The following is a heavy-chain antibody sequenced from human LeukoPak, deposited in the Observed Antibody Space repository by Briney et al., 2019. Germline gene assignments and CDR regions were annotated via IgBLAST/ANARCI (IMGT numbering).Heavy chain of an antibody. D-gene: IGHD3-22*01. Sequence: SGPTLVNPTQTLTLTCTFSGFSLSTNGMCVSWIRQPPGKALEWLARIDWDDDKYYSTSLKTRLTISRDTSKSQVVLTLTNMDPVDTATYYCARLSYFYDSSGYPFYYYGLDVWGQGTTVTVSS. CDR2: IDWDDDK. J-gene: IGHJ6*02. V-gene: IGHV2-70*11. CDR3: ARLSYFYDSSGYPFYYYGLDV. CDR1: GFSLSTNGMC.